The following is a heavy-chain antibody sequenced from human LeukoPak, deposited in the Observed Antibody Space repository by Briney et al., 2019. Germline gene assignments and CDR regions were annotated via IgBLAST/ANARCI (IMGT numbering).Heavy chain of an antibody. CDR3: ARGRGVGATGNFDY. CDR1: GGSFSGYY. Sequence: SETLSLTCAVYGGSFSGYYWSWIRQPPGKGLEWIGEINHSGSTNYNPSLKSRVTISVDTSKNQFSLKLSSVTAADTAVYYCARGRGVGATGNFDYWGQRTLVTVSS. V-gene: IGHV4-34*01. J-gene: IGHJ4*02. CDR2: INHSGST. D-gene: IGHD1-26*01.